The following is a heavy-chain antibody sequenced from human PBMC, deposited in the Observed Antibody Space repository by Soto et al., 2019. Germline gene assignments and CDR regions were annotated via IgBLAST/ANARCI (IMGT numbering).Heavy chain of an antibody. V-gene: IGHV3-7*01. D-gene: IGHD1-26*01. CDR1: GFTFSSYW. CDR2: IKQDGSEK. Sequence: GGSLRLSCAASGFTFSSYWMSWVRQAPGKGLEWVANIKQDGSEKYYVDSVKGRFTISRDNAKNSLYLQMNSLRAEDTAVDYSAVVFSAGASVDAFDIWGQGTMVTVSS. J-gene: IGHJ3*02. CDR3: AVVFSAGASVDAFDI.